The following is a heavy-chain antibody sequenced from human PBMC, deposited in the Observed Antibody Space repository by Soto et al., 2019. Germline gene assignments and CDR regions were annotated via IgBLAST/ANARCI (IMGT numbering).Heavy chain of an antibody. J-gene: IGHJ6*02. Sequence: QVQLVESGGGVVQPGRSLRLSCAASGFTFSSYAMHWVRQAPGKGLEWVAVISYDGSNKYYADSVKGRFTISRDNSKNTLYLQMNSLRAEDTAVYYCARGGPLDVWGQGTTVTVSS. CDR3: ARGGPLDV. V-gene: IGHV3-30-3*01. CDR1: GFTFSSYA. CDR2: ISYDGSNK. D-gene: IGHD3-16*01.